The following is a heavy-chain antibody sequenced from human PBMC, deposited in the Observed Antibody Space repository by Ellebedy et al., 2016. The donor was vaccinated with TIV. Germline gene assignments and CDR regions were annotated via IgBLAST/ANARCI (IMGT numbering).Heavy chain of an antibody. J-gene: IGHJ6*02. CDR2: ISAYNGNT. Sequence: AASVKVSCKASGYTFTSYDINWVRQATGQGLEWIGWISAYNGNTNYAQKLQGRVTMSTDRSTSTAYMELSSLRSEDTAVYYCARDRDSSSWYFGGYYYYGMDVWGQGTTVTVSS. D-gene: IGHD6-13*01. CDR1: GYTFTSYD. V-gene: IGHV1-18*01. CDR3: ARDRDSSSWYFGGYYYYGMDV.